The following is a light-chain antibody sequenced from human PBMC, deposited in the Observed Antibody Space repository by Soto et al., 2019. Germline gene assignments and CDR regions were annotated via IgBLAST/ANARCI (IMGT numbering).Light chain of an antibody. CDR2: DAS. V-gene: IGKV1-39*01. J-gene: IGKJ5*01. CDR3: QQSYSTPIT. CDR1: QDISSW. Sequence: QVAQAPSSRSASVGDSVTLTCRASQDISSWLAWYQQKPGKAPKLLIYDASSLQSGVPSRFSGSGSGTDFTLTISSLEAEDFATYYCQQSYSTPITFGQGTRLEIK.